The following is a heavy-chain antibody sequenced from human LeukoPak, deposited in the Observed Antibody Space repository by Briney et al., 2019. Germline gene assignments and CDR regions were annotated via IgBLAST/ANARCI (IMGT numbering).Heavy chain of an antibody. J-gene: IGHJ3*02. V-gene: IGHV4-59*01. CDR1: GGSISSYY. CDR3: AREEVPHGFDI. Sequence: PSETLSLTCTVSGGSISSYYWSWIRQPPGKGLEWIGYIYYSGSTNCNPSLKSRVTMSLDTSKNQFSLKLSSVTAADTAVYYCAREEVPHGFDIWGQGTMVTVSS. CDR2: IYYSGST.